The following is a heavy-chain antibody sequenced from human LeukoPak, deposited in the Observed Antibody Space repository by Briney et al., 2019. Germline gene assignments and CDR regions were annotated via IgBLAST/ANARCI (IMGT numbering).Heavy chain of an antibody. Sequence: GGSLRLSCAVSGFSVSAHYMSWVRQAPGKGLECVSFLYTGGDTYYADSVKGRFTISRDNSKNTLYLQMNGLRAEDTAVYYCARGPGSRGVFDYWGQGTLVTVSS. J-gene: IGHJ4*02. D-gene: IGHD3-10*01. CDR1: GFSVSAHY. V-gene: IGHV3-53*01. CDR2: LYTGGDT. CDR3: ARGPGSRGVFDY.